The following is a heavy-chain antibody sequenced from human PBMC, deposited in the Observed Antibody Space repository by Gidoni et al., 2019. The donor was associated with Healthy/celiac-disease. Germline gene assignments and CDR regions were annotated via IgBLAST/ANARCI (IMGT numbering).Heavy chain of an antibody. J-gene: IGHJ5*02. V-gene: IGHV1-46*03. CDR3: VRDGYNYEWFDP. CDR1: GYTFTSYY. D-gene: IGHD5-12*01. Sequence: QVQLVQSGAEVKKPGASVKVSCKASGYTFTSYYMHWVRQAPGQGLEWMGIINPSGGSTSYAQKFQGRVTMTRDTSTSTVYMELSSLRSEDTAVYYCVRDGYNYEWFDPWGQGTLVTVSS. CDR2: INPSGGST.